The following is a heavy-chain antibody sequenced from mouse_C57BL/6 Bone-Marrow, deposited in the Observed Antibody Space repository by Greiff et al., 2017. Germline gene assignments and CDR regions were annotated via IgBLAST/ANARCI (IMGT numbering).Heavy chain of an antibody. CDR1: GYTFTDYN. CDR3: ARDLFITTVVCDY. J-gene: IGHJ2*01. CDR2: INPNNGGT. Sequence: VQLQQSGPELVKPGASVKMSCKASGYTFTDYNMHWVKQSHGKSLEWIGYINPNNGGTSYNQKFKGKATLTVNKSSSTAYMELRSLTSEDSAVYYCARDLFITTVVCDYWGQGTTLTVSS. D-gene: IGHD1-1*01. V-gene: IGHV1-22*01.